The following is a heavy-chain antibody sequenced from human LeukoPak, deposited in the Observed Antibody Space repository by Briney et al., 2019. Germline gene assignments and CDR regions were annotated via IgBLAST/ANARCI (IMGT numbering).Heavy chain of an antibody. CDR1: GYTFTSYY. CDR3: ARGRGAYCGGDCYSLDAFDI. Sequence: ASVKVSCKASGYTFTSYYMHWVRQAPGQGLEWMGWINPNSGGTNYAQKFQGRVTMTRDTSISTAYMELSRLRSDDTAVYYCARGRGAYCGGDCYSLDAFDIWGQGTMVTVSS. V-gene: IGHV1-2*02. J-gene: IGHJ3*02. CDR2: INPNSGGT. D-gene: IGHD2-21*01.